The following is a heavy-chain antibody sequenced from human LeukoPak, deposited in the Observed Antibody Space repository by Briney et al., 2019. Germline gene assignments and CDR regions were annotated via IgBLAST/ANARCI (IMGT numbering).Heavy chain of an antibody. D-gene: IGHD4-17*01. CDR3: ASRLKNPSDYGLSKYYFDS. J-gene: IGHJ4*02. CDR2: ISGSGGST. Sequence: GGSLRLSCAASGFTFSSYAMSWVRQAPGEGLEWVSAISGSGGSTYYADSVKGRFTISRDNSKNTLYLQMNSLRAEDTAVYYCASRLKNPSDYGLSKYYFDSWGQGTLVTVSS. V-gene: IGHV3-23*01. CDR1: GFTFSSYA.